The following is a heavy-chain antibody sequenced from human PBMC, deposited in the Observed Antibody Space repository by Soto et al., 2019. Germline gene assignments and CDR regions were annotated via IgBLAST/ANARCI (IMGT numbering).Heavy chain of an antibody. V-gene: IGHV3-23*01. Sequence: GGSLRLSCAASGITFSSYAMSWVRQAPGKGLEWVSAISGSGGSTDYADSVKGRFTISRDNSKNTLYLQMNSLRGEDTAVYYCAKDQYRYNDYYGMDVWGQGTTVTVSS. CDR1: GITFSSYA. D-gene: IGHD1-1*01. J-gene: IGHJ6*02. CDR2: ISGSGGST. CDR3: AKDQYRYNDYYGMDV.